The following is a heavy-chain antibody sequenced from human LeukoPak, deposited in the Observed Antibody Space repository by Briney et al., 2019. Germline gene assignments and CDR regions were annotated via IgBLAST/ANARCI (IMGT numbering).Heavy chain of an antibody. V-gene: IGHV3-30-3*01. CDR1: GFTFSSYA. Sequence: PGRSLRLSCAASGFTFSSYAMHWVRQAPGKGLEWVAVISYDGGNKYYADSVKGRFTISRDNSKNTLYPQMNSLRAEDTAVYYCARARGDGYNYFDYWGQGTLVTVSS. J-gene: IGHJ4*02. CDR2: ISYDGGNK. CDR3: ARARGDGYNYFDY. D-gene: IGHD5-24*01.